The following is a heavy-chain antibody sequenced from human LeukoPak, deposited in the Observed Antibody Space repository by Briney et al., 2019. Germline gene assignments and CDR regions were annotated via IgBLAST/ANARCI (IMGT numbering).Heavy chain of an antibody. V-gene: IGHV3-9*03. D-gene: IGHD6-13*01. CDR1: GFTFDDYA. CDR3: AKGGLYSSSWYEDWFDP. CDR2: ISWNSGSI. J-gene: IGHJ5*02. Sequence: PGRSLKLAYAASGFTFDDYAMHWVRQAPGKGLEWVSGISWNSGSIGYADSVKGRFTISRDNAKNSLYLQMNSLRAEDMALYYCAKGGLYSSSWYEDWFDPWGQGTLVTVSS.